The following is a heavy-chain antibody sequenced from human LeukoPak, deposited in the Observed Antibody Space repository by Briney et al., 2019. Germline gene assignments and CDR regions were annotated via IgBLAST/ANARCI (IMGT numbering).Heavy chain of an antibody. Sequence: PSETLSLTCTVSGGSISSYYWSWIRQPPGKGLEWIGYIYYSGSTNYNPSLKSRVTISVDTSKNQFSLKLSSVTAADTVVYYCASPRERLSAGGFDYWGQGTLVTVPS. CDR3: ASPRERLSAGGFDY. CDR2: IYYSGST. CDR1: GGSISSYY. J-gene: IGHJ4*02. V-gene: IGHV4-59*12. D-gene: IGHD6-13*01.